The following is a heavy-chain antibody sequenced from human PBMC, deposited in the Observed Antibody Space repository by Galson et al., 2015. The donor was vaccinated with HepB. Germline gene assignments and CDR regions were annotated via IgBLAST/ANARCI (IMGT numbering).Heavy chain of an antibody. CDR1: GYTFTTYA. V-gene: IGHV1-3*01. D-gene: IGHD3-16*01. CDR3: ARETSYAKFDY. CDR2: IYAGNSNT. J-gene: IGHJ4*02. Sequence: SVKVSCKASGYTFTTYAIHWVRQAPGQRLEWVGWIYAGNSNTKYSQKFQGRVTITRDTSASTAYMELNSLRSEDTAGYYCARETSYAKFDYWGQGTLVTVSS.